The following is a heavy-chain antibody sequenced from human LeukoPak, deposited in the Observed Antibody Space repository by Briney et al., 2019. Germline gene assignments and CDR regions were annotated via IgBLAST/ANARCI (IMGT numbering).Heavy chain of an antibody. V-gene: IGHV3-30-3*01. CDR1: GFTFSSYA. Sequence: GGSLRLSCAASGFTFSSYAMHWVRQAPGKGLEWVAVISYDGSNKYYADSVKGRFTISRDNSKNTLYLQMNSLRAEDTAVYYRARVGLYSSGAVDYWGQGTLVTVSS. CDR3: ARVGLYSSGAVDY. J-gene: IGHJ4*02. D-gene: IGHD6-19*01. CDR2: ISYDGSNK.